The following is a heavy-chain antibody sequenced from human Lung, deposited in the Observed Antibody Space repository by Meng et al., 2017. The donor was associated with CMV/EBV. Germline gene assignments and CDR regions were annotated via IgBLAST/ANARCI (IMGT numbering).Heavy chain of an antibody. V-gene: IGHV1-2*02. D-gene: IGHD1-20*01. J-gene: IGHJ4*02. CDR2: IKPNTGVT. CDR1: GYTFTGYY. CDR3: VRDLGGINCIQYFGDH. Sequence: ASXXVSXKASGYTFTGYYMHRVRQAPGQGLEWTGSIKPNTGVTTYAQKFLGKVTLTRDTSTRTAYMELTRLNSDDPAIYYGVRDLGGINCIQYFGDHWVQGTLVTVSS.